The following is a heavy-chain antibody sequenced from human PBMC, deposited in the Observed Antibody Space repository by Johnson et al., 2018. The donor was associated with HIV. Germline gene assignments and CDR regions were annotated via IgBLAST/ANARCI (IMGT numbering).Heavy chain of an antibody. J-gene: IGHJ3*02. V-gene: IGHV3-33*01. Sequence: VQLVESGGGVVQPGGSLRLSCAASGFTFSSYAMHWVRQAPGKGLEWVAVTWYDASYKYCTDSVKGRFTMSRDNSKNTLYLQMNSLRAEDTAVYYCATSNGSHGAFDIWGQGTMVTVSS. D-gene: IGHD1-26*01. CDR3: ATSNGSHGAFDI. CDR1: GFTFSSYA. CDR2: TWYDASYK.